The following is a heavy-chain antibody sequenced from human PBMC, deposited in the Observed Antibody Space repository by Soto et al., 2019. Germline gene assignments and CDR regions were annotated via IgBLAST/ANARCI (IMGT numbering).Heavy chain of an antibody. J-gene: IGHJ5*02. V-gene: IGHV4-59*01. Sequence: SETLSLTCTVSGGSISSYYWSWIRQPPGKGLEWIGYIYYSGSTNYNPSLKSRVTISVDTSKNHFSLKLSSVTAADTAVYYCARGSPYDFWSGYRNWFDPWGQGTLVTVSS. D-gene: IGHD3-3*01. CDR1: GGSISSYY. CDR3: ARGSPYDFWSGYRNWFDP. CDR2: IYYSGST.